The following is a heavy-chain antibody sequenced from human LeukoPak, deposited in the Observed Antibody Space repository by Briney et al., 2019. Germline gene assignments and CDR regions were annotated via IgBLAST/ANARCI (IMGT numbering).Heavy chain of an antibody. Sequence: ASVKVSCTASGGTFSSYAISWVRQAPGQGLEWMGGIIPIFGTANYAQKFQGRVTITADESTSTAYMELSSLRSEDTAVYYCARDGNRGYSYGLGYYYGMDVWGQGTTVTVSS. V-gene: IGHV1-69*13. D-gene: IGHD5-18*01. CDR1: GGTFSSYA. J-gene: IGHJ6*02. CDR3: ARDGNRGYSYGLGYYYGMDV. CDR2: IIPIFGTA.